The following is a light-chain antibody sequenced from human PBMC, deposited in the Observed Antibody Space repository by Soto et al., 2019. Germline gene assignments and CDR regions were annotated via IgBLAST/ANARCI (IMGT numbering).Light chain of an antibody. Sequence: ALTQPASVSGSPGQSITISCTGTSSDVGGYNYVSWYQQHPGKAPKLMIYDVSNRPSGASNRFSGSKSGNTASLTISGLQAEDEADYYCTSYTSSSTILFGGGTKLTVL. J-gene: IGLJ2*01. CDR1: SSDVGGYNY. V-gene: IGLV2-14*01. CDR2: DVS. CDR3: TSYTSSSTIL.